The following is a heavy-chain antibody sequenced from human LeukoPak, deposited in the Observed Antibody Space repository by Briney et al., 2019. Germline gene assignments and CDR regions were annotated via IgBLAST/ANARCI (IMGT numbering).Heavy chain of an antibody. CDR1: GGSISSYY. J-gene: IGHJ4*02. V-gene: IGHV4-4*09. D-gene: IGHD3-22*01. Sequence: SETLSLTCTVSGGSISSYYWSWIRQPPGEGLEWIGYIYTSGSTNYNPSLKSRVTISVDTSKNQFSLKLSSVTAADTAVYYCARHSVTMMVDYWGQGTLVTVSS. CDR2: IYTSGST. CDR3: ARHSVTMMVDY.